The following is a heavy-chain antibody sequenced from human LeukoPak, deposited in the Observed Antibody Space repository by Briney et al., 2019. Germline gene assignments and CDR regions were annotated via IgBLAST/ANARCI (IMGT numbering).Heavy chain of an antibody. D-gene: IGHD6-6*01. CDR2: ISSGSSAI. V-gene: IGHV3-21*01. CDR1: GFTFTTYS. Sequence: PGGSLRLSCEASGFTFTTYSMTWVRQAPGKGLEWVSIISSGSSAIFSADALKGRFTISRDDAKNLLYLDMNSLRAEDTAVYYCAGGEQLHFYSYCYMDVWGKGTTVTVSS. J-gene: IGHJ6*03. CDR3: AGGEQLHFYSYCYMDV.